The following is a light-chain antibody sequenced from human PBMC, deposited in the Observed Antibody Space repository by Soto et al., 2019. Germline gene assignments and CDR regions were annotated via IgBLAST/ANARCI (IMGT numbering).Light chain of an antibody. CDR3: QQYDTSTRT. V-gene: IGKV3-15*01. CDR2: GAS. J-gene: IGKJ1*01. Sequence: IVMTQSPGTLSVSPGERATLSCRASQSISGNLVWYQQKPGQAPRLLIYGASTRATGIPARFSGSGSGTEFTLTISRLEPEDFAVYYCQQYDTSTRTFGQGTKVDIK. CDR1: QSISGN.